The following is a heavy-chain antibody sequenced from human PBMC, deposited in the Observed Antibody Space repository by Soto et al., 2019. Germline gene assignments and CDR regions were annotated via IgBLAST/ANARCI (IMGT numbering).Heavy chain of an antibody. D-gene: IGHD2-2*01. CDR1: GYTFTSYD. CDR2: MNPNSGNT. CDR3: ARGRGCSSTSCYPVTWFDP. V-gene: IGHV1-8*01. Sequence: ASVKVSCKASGYTFTSYDINWVLQATGQGLEWIGWMNPNSGNTGYAQKFQGRVTMTRNTSISTAYMELSSLRSEDTAVYYCARGRGCSSTSCYPVTWFDPWGQGTLVTVSS. J-gene: IGHJ5*02.